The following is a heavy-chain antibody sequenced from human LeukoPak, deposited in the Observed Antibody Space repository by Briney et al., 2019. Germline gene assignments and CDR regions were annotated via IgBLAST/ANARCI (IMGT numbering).Heavy chain of an antibody. V-gene: IGHV3-13*01. CDR3: AREGGCSSTSCLNWFDP. CDR2: IGTAGDT. J-gene: IGHJ5*02. CDR1: GFTFSSYD. Sequence: PGGSLRLSCAASGFTFSSYDMHWVRQATGKGLEWVSAIGTAGDTYYPGSVKGRFTISRENAKNSLYLQMNSLRAGDTAVYYCAREGGCSSTSCLNWFDPWGQGTLVTVSS. D-gene: IGHD2-2*01.